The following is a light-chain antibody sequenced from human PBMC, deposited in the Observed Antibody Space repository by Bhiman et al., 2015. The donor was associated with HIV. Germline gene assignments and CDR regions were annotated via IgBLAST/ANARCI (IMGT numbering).Light chain of an antibody. Sequence: QSALTQPASVSGSPGQSITISCTGTSSDVGGYNHVSWYQQHPGKAPRLMIYDVSNRPSGISNRFSGSKSDNTASLTISGLQAEDEADYYCSSFTSSSSLVFGTGTKVTVL. CDR2: DVS. V-gene: IGLV2-14*03. CDR1: SSDVGGYNH. CDR3: SSFTSSSSLV. J-gene: IGLJ1*01.